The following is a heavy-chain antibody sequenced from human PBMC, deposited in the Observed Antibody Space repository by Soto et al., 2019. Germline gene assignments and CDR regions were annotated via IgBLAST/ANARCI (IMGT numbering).Heavy chain of an antibody. Sequence: SETLSLTCTVSGGSISSGGYYWSWIRQHPGKGLEWIGYIYYSGSTYYNPSLKSRVTISVDTSKNQFSLKLSSVTAADTAVYYCARDSPSIAFDYWGQGTLVTVSS. CDR3: ARDSPSIAFDY. V-gene: IGHV4-31*03. D-gene: IGHD2-15*01. J-gene: IGHJ4*02. CDR2: IYYSGST. CDR1: GGSISSGGYY.